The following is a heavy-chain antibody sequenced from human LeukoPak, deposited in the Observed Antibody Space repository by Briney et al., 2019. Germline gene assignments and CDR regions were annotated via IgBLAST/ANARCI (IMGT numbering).Heavy chain of an antibody. Sequence: GGSLRLSCAVSGVTLSNYGMSWVRQAPGKGLEWVAGISDRGSRTNYADSVKGRFTISTDHPKNTLYLQMNSLRAEDTAVYFCAKRGVVIRVILVGFHKEAYYFDSWGRGALVTVSS. V-gene: IGHV3-23*01. D-gene: IGHD3-22*01. CDR2: ISDRGSRT. CDR1: GVTLSNYG. CDR3: AKRGVVIRVILVGFHKEAYYFDS. J-gene: IGHJ4*02.